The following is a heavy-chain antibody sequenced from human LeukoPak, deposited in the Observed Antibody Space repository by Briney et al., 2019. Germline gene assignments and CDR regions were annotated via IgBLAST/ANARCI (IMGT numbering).Heavy chain of an antibody. CDR3: ARDGVTHFDY. V-gene: IGHV4-39*07. CDR1: GGSITSTSHY. D-gene: IGHD2-21*02. J-gene: IGHJ4*02. Sequence: SETLSLTCTVSGGSITSTSHYWGWIRQPPGKGLEWIGSMYYTGSTDYNSSLKNRVTIFVDTSKNQFSLKLSSVTAADTAVYYCARDGVTHFDYWGQGTLVTVSS. CDR2: MYYTGST.